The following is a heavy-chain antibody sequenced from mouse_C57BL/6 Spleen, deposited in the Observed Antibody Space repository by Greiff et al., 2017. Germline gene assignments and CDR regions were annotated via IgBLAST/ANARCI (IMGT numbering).Heavy chain of an antibody. J-gene: IGHJ3*01. CDR3: ARDLLTARFAY. CDR1: GYTFTSYW. CDR2: IDPSDSYT. Sequence: QVQLQQPGAELVKPGASVKLSCKASGYTFTSYWMQWVKQRPGQGLEWIGEIDPSDSYTNYNQKFKGKATLTVDTYSSTAYMQLSSLTSEDSAVYYCARDLLTARFAYWGQGTLVTVSA. D-gene: IGHD4-1*01. V-gene: IGHV1-50*01.